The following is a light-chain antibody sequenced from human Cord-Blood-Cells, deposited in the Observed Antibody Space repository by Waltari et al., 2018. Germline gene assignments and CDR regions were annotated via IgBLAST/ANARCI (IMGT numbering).Light chain of an antibody. Sequence: DIQLTPSPSSLSASVGDRVTITCRASQSISSYLNWYQQKPGKAPTRLISAASSFQSGVPSRFSGIGSGTDFTLSISSLQPYDFATYYCQQSYSTPFTFGPGTKVDIK. CDR3: QQSYSTPFT. J-gene: IGKJ3*01. V-gene: IGKV1-39*01. CDR1: QSISSY. CDR2: AAS.